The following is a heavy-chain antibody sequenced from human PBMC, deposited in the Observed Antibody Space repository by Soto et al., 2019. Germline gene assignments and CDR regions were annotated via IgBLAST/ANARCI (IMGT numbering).Heavy chain of an antibody. Sequence: QVQLVQSGAEVKKPGSSVRVSCKASGATLDTFINYGITWVRQAPGHGPEWMAGIIPVFGAANHAQKFQGRVTISADESTRTVNMELSSLRSEDTSVYYCARGAATNLIVLVYDALAIWGQGTMVTVSS. CDR1: GATLDTFINYG. V-gene: IGHV1-69*12. D-gene: IGHD5-12*01. J-gene: IGHJ3*02. CDR3: ARGAATNLIVLVYDALAI. CDR2: IIPVFGAA.